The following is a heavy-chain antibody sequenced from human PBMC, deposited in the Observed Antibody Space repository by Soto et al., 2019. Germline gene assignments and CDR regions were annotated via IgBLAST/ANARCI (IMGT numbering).Heavy chain of an antibody. CDR2: ISPAGTNQ. V-gene: IGHV3-30-3*01. D-gene: IGHD6-6*01. CDR1: GFTFSDYA. Sequence: HPGGSLRLSCVASGFTFSDYAMHWARQAPGKGLEWVALISPAGTNQYYADSAKGRFTISIDNSKNTLYLQMNSLRPEDTGLYYCARENSRISPRLFQHWGHGTLVTVSS. CDR3: ARENSRISPRLFQH. J-gene: IGHJ1*01.